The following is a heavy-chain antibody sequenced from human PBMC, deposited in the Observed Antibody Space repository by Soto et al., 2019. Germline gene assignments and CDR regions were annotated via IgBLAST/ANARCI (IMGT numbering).Heavy chain of an antibody. D-gene: IGHD6-13*01. CDR3: GNWVEGSNVYFDY. Sequence: GGSLRLSCAASGFFFSGYAMTWARRAPGKGLEWVSAISGSGANAYYADSVKGRFTISRDNSKNTLYLQMNSLRAEDTAVYYCGNWVEGSNVYFDYWGQGTLVTVSS. CDR1: GFFFSGYA. CDR2: ISGSGANA. J-gene: IGHJ4*02. V-gene: IGHV3-23*01.